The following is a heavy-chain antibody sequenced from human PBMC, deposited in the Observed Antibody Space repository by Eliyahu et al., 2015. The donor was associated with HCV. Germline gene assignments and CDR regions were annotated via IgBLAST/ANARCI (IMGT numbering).Heavy chain of an antibody. CDR3: ARAPGAPGDGMDV. CDR1: GGSISSYY. Sequence: QVQLQESGPGLVKPSETLSLTCTVSGGSISSYYWSWIRQPPGKGLEWIGYIYYSGSTNYNPSLKSRVTISVDTSKNQFSLKLSSVTAADTAVYYCARAPGAPGDGMDVWGQGTTVTVSS. D-gene: IGHD1-14*01. V-gene: IGHV4-59*01. CDR2: IYYSGST. J-gene: IGHJ6*02.